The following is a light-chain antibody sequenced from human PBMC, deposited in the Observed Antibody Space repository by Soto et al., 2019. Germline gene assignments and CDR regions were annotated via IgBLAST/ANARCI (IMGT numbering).Light chain of an antibody. Sequence: EIVLTQSPGALSLSPGKTAILSCRASQSLSTNYLAWYQQKSGQAPRLLIYATSNRATGIPDRFSGSGSGTDCTLTISRLEPEDSAVYYCQQFGYFGGGTKVEIK. CDR1: QSLSTNY. V-gene: IGKV3-20*01. CDR3: QQFGY. J-gene: IGKJ4*01. CDR2: ATS.